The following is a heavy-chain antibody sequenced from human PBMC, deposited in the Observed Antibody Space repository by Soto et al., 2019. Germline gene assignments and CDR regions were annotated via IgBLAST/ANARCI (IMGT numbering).Heavy chain of an antibody. D-gene: IGHD6-13*01. J-gene: IGHJ4*02. CDR1: GGSVSSGSHY. CDR3: ARGGSIAAAVVDY. V-gene: IGHV4-61*01. Sequence: QVQLQESGPGLVKPSETLSLTCTVSGGSVSSGSHYWSWIRQPPGKGLEWIGYIYHTGSTNYNPSLNSRVTRSVDTSKNQFSLKLNSVTAADTAVYYCARGGSIAAAVVDYWGQGTLVTVSS. CDR2: IYHTGST.